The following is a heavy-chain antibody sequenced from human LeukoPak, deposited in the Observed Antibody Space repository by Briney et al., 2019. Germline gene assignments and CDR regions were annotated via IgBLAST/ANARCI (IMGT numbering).Heavy chain of an antibody. J-gene: IGHJ6*03. CDR2: IKSKTDGGTT. D-gene: IGHD3-16*02. Sequence: TGGSLRLSCAASGFTFSNAWMSWVRQAPGKGLEWVGRIKSKTDGGTTDYAAPVKGRSTISRDDSKNTLYLQMNSLKTEDTAVYYCTTKEESYYDYVWGSYRYTVDYYYYMDVWGKGTTVTVSS. CDR3: TTKEESYYDYVWGSYRYTVDYYYYMDV. V-gene: IGHV3-15*01. CDR1: GFTFSNAW.